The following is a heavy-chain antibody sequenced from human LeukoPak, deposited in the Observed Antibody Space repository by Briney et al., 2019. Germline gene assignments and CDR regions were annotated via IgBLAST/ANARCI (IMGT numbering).Heavy chain of an antibody. J-gene: IGHJ4*02. V-gene: IGHV4-30-2*01. D-gene: IGHD4-17*01. CDR3: ASYEVTTGGFDY. Sequence: PSETLSLTCAVSGGSISSGGYSWSWIRQPPGKGLVWIGYIYHSGSTYYNPSLKSRVTISVDTSKNQFSLKLSSVTAADTAVYYCASYEVTTGGFDYWGQGTLVTVSS. CDR2: IYHSGST. CDR1: GGSISSGGYS.